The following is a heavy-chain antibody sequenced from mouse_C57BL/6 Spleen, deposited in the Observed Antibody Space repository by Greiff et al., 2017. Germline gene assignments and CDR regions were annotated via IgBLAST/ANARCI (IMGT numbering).Heavy chain of an antibody. V-gene: IGHV1-54*01. CDR1: GYAFTNYL. D-gene: IGHD1-1*01. J-gene: IGHJ2*01. CDR3: ARSNGSSHFDY. Sequence: QVQLKESGAELVRPGTSVKVSCKASGYAFTNYLIEWVKQRPGQCLEWIGVINPGSGGTNYNEKFKGKATLTADKSSSTAYMQLSSLTSEDSAVYFCARSNGSSHFDYWGQGTTLTVSS. CDR2: INPGSGGT.